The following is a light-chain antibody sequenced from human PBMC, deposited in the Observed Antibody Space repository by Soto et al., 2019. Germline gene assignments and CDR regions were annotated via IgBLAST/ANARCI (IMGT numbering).Light chain of an antibody. CDR2: EVS. CDR3: SSYGSTSTRYV. J-gene: IGLJ1*01. CDR1: SSDVGGYHY. Sequence: QSALTQPASVSGSPGQSITISCTGTSSDVGGYHYVSWYQQHPGKAPKLMIYEVSNRPSGVSNRFSGSKSGNTASLTISGLQAEDEAYYFCSSYGSTSTRYVFGTGTKVTVL. V-gene: IGLV2-14*01.